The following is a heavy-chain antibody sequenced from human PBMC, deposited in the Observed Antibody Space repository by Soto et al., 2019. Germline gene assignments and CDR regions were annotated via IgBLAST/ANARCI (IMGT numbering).Heavy chain of an antibody. D-gene: IGHD6-13*01. V-gene: IGHV3-23*01. J-gene: IGHJ4*02. CDR3: ARRSSSWYFDY. CDR1: GFTFSSYA. Sequence: EVQLLESGGGLVQPGGSLRLSCAASGFTFSSYAMNWVRQAPGKGLEWVSVLSGSDGSTYYADSVKGRFTISRENSKNTLNLPMNSLRAEDTAVYYCARRSSSWYFDYWGQGTLVTVSS. CDR2: LSGSDGST.